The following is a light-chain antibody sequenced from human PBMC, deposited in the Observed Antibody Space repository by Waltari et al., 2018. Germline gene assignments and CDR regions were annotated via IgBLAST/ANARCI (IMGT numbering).Light chain of an antibody. J-gene: IGLJ3*02. V-gene: IGLV4-69*01. CDR3: QTGGHGTWV. CDR1: SGPSSNA. Sequence: QLVLTQSPSASASLGASVKLTCTLSSGPSSNAIAWHQQQPEKGPQYLMKVNSDGSHSKGDEIPDRFSGSSSGAERYLTISNVQSKDEADYYCQTGGHGTWVFGGGTKLTVL. CDR2: VNSDGSH.